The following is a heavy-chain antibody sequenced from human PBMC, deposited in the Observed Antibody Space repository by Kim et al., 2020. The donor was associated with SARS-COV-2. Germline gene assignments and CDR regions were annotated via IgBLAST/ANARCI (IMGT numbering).Heavy chain of an antibody. Sequence: GGSLRLSCADSGLTFSNYAMTWVRQAPGKGLEWVSSISASGGVTYYADSVKGRFTMSRDNSKSTLYLQINSLRAEDTAMYYCASESIVGRSLAYWGPGTLVTVSA. CDR1: GLTFSNYA. CDR2: ISASGGVT. CDR3: ASESIVGRSLAY. V-gene: IGHV3-23*01. J-gene: IGHJ4*02. D-gene: IGHD1-26*01.